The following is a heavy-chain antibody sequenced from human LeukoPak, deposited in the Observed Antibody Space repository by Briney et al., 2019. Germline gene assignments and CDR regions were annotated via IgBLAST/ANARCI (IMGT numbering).Heavy chain of an antibody. V-gene: IGHV3-23*01. CDR2: ISGSGGST. D-gene: IGHD5-18*01. CDR1: GFTFSSYA. CDR3: AKDPDRGYSYGYALTFDY. Sequence: GGSLRLSCAASGFTFSSYAMSWVRQAPGKGLEWVSAISGSGGSTYYADSVKGRFTISRDNSKNTLYLQMNSLRAEDTAVYYCAKDPDRGYSYGYALTFDYWGRGTLVTVSS. J-gene: IGHJ4*02.